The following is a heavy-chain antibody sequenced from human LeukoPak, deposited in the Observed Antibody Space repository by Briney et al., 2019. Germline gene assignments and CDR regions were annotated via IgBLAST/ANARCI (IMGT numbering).Heavy chain of an antibody. CDR2: IYYSGST. D-gene: IGHD6-6*01. Sequence: SETLSLTCTVSGGSISSYYWSWIRQPPGKGLEWMGYIYYSGSTNYNPSLKSRVTISVNTSKNQFSLKLSSVTAADTAVYYCARALYSSSSGSYYYGMDVWGQGTTVTVSS. J-gene: IGHJ6*02. CDR3: ARALYSSSSGSYYYGMDV. V-gene: IGHV4-59*01. CDR1: GGSISSYY.